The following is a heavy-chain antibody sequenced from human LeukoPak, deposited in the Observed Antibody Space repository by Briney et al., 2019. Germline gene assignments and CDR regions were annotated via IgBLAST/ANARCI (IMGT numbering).Heavy chain of an antibody. Sequence: GESLKISCQGSGYSFSNFWIAWVRQMPGKGLEWMGIIYPGDSDTRYGPSFQGQVTISADKSLSTAYLQWSGLKASDTAMYYRARQAIEGATKSNFDYWGQGTLVTVSS. D-gene: IGHD1-26*01. J-gene: IGHJ4*02. CDR2: IYPGDSDT. CDR3: ARQAIEGATKSNFDY. V-gene: IGHV5-51*01. CDR1: GYSFSNFW.